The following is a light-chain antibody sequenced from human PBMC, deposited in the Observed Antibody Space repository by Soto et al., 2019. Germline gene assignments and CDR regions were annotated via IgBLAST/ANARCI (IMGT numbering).Light chain of an antibody. CDR3: HQYGTSPQT. J-gene: IGKJ1*01. CDR1: QSVTSSY. CDR2: AAS. Sequence: EIVLTQSPGTLSLSPGERATLSCRASQSVTSSYLAWYQQKPGQAPRLLIYAASSRASAIPDRFSGSGSGTDFTLTISRLEPEDFAVYYCHQYGTSPQTLGQGTKVDIK. V-gene: IGKV3-20*01.